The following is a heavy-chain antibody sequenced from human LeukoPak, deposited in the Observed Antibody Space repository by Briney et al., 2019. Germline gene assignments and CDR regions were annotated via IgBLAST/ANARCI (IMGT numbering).Heavy chain of an antibody. Sequence: ASVKVSCKASGYXFSSYGIAWVRQAPGQGLEWVGWISAYNGNTNYAQKLQGRVTMTTDTSASIAHMELRSLRSDDTAVYYCARGGVVAASEAFDIWGQGTMVTVSS. D-gene: IGHD2-15*01. CDR1: GYXFSSYG. CDR2: ISAYNGNT. CDR3: ARGGVVAASEAFDI. J-gene: IGHJ3*02. V-gene: IGHV1-18*01.